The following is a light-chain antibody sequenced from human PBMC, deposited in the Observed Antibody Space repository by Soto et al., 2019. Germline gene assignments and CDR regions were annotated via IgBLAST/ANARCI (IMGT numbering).Light chain of an antibody. J-gene: IGLJ1*01. CDR2: EVN. CDR3: CSSGGSPTYV. V-gene: IGLV2-23*02. Sequence: QSALTQPASVSGSPGQSITISCTGTSSNVGSYKLVSWYQQHPGKAPKLMIFEVNKRPSGVSNRFSGSQSGNTASLTSSGLKVEDEAYYYCCSSGGSPTYVFGTGTKLTVL. CDR1: SSNVGSYKL.